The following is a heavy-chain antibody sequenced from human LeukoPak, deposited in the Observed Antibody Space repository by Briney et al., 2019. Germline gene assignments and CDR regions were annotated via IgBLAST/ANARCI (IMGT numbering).Heavy chain of an antibody. D-gene: IGHD6-19*01. V-gene: IGHV3-74*01. CDR1: GFTFSSNW. Sequence: GGSLRLSCAASGFTFSSNWMHWVRQGPGKGLVWVSRISTDGSSTTYADSVKGRFTISRDNAKNTLYPQMNSLRAEDTAVYYCSRASSSVPNLLDYWGQGTLVTVSS. J-gene: IGHJ4*02. CDR3: SRASSSVPNLLDY. CDR2: ISTDGSST.